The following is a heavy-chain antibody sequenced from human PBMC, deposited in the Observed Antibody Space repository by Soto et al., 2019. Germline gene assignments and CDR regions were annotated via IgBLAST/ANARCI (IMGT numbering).Heavy chain of an antibody. D-gene: IGHD3-10*01. Sequence: QVQLVESGGGVVQPGRSLRLSCAASGFTFSSYAMHWVRQAPGKGLEWVAVISYDGSNKYYADSVKGRFTISRDNSKNTLYLQMNSLRAEDTAVYYCARAARGVILEAFDIWGQGTMVTVSS. V-gene: IGHV3-30-3*01. CDR2: ISYDGSNK. CDR1: GFTFSSYA. CDR3: ARAARGVILEAFDI. J-gene: IGHJ3*02.